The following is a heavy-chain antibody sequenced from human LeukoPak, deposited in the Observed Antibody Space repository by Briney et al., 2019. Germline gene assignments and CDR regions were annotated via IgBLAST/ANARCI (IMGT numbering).Heavy chain of an antibody. Sequence: PGGSLRLSCAASGFTFSSYWMHWVRQVPGKGLVWVSRINTDGSSTSYADSVKGRFTISRDNAKSTLYLQMNSLRAEDTAVYYCVRVTHYYDSGGYPYGMDVWGQGITVTVSS. J-gene: IGHJ6*02. D-gene: IGHD3-22*01. CDR2: INTDGSST. CDR1: GFTFSSYW. V-gene: IGHV3-74*01. CDR3: VRVTHYYDSGGYPYGMDV.